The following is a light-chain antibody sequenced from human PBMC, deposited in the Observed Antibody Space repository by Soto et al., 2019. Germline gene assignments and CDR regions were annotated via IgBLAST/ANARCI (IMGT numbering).Light chain of an antibody. CDR3: CSFAGSYTSYV. CDR2: DVN. J-gene: IGLJ1*01. CDR1: SSDVGGFNY. Sequence: QSALTQPRSVSGSPGQSVTISCTRTSSDVGGFNYVSWYQQHPGKAPKLMIFDVNKRPSGVPDRFSGSKSGNTASLTISGLQAEDEADYFCCSFAGSYTSYVFGTGTKLTV. V-gene: IGLV2-11*01.